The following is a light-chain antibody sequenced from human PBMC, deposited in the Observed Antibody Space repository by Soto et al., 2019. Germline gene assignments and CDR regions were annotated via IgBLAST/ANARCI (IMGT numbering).Light chain of an antibody. CDR1: SSDIGGYKY. CDR3: SSYTSSGTLYV. J-gene: IGLJ1*01. V-gene: IGLV2-14*01. Sequence: QSVLTQPASVSGSPGQSITISCTGTSSDIGGYKYVSWYQQHPGKAPKLMIYEVTYRPSGVSDRFSGSKSGNKASLTVSGLQAEDEADYYCSSYTSSGTLYVFGTGTKVTVL. CDR2: EVT.